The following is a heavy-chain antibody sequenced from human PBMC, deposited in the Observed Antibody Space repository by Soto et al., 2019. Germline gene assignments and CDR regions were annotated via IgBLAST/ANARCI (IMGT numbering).Heavy chain of an antibody. V-gene: IGHV1-2*04. J-gene: IGHJ4*02. CDR2: INPNSGGT. CDR1: GYTFTGYY. D-gene: IGHD3-22*01. CDR3: ARVLIPTYYYDSSGPAHPFDY. Sequence: VKVFCKASGYTFTGYYMHWVRQAPGQGLEWMGWINPNSGGTNYAQKFQGWVTMTRDTSISTAYMELSRLRSDDTAVYYCARVLIPTYYYDSSGPAHPFDYWGQGTLVTVSS.